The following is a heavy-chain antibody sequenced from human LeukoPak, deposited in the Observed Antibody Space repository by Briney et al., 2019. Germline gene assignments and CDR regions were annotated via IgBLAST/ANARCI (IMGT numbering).Heavy chain of an antibody. J-gene: IGHJ6*03. CDR1: GFIVSTNY. V-gene: IGHV3-66*02. D-gene: IGHD5-18*01. CDR3: ARGAGYPFYMDV. CDR2: IYDGSRT. Sequence: GGSLRLSCADSGFIVSTNYMSWVRQAPGKGLEWVSLIYDGSRTYYADSVKGRFTISRDNSKNTLNLQMNSLRAEDTAIYNCARGAGYPFYMDVWGKGTTVTVSS.